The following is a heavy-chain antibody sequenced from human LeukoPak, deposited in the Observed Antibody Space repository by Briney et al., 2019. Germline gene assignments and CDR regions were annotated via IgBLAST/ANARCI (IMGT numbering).Heavy chain of an antibody. CDR3: ARDLGSSSLGYFDY. V-gene: IGHV4-61*02. CDR1: GGSISSGRYY. CDR2: IYTSGST. J-gene: IGHJ4*02. Sequence: SETLSLTCTVSGGSISSGRYYWSWIRPPAGQGLEWIGRIYTSGSTNYNPPLKSPVTISVDTSKNQFSLKLSSVTAADTAVYYCARDLGSSSLGYFDYWGQGTLVTVSS. D-gene: IGHD6-6*01.